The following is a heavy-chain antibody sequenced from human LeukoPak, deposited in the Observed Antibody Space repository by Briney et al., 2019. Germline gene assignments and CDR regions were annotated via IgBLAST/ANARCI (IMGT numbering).Heavy chain of an antibody. CDR2: IRYDGSNK. J-gene: IGHJ4*02. Sequence: GGSLRLSCAASGFTFSSYGMHWVRQAPGKGLEWVAFIRYDGSNKYHADSVKGRFTISRDNSKNTLYLQMNSLRAEDTAVYYCAKDGASGWFGEGYFDYWGQGTLVTVSS. CDR3: AKDGASGWFGEGYFDY. V-gene: IGHV3-30*02. D-gene: IGHD3-10*01. CDR1: GFTFSSYG.